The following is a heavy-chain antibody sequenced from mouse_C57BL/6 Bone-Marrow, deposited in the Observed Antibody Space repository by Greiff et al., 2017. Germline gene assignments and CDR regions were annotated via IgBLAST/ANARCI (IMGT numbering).Heavy chain of an antibody. CDR1: GYTFTSYW. CDR2: IYPGSGST. D-gene: IGHD2-4*01. V-gene: IGHV1-55*01. CDR3: AREGYDYSWFAC. Sequence: QVQLQQPGAELVKPGASVKMSCKASGYTFTSYWITWVKQRPGQGLEWIGDIYPGSGSTNYNEKFKSKATLTVDTSSSTAYMQLSSLTSEDSAVYYCAREGYDYSWFACWGQGTLVTVSA. J-gene: IGHJ3*01.